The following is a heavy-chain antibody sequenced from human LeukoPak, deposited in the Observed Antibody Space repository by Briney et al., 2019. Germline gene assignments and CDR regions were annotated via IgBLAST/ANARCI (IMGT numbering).Heavy chain of an antibody. Sequence: SETLSLTCSVSGGSVSSSGYYWGRSPQAPGKGVEWIASISYSGATYYKPSLRSRVSISVDTSKNQLSLKVTSVTAADTAVYFRAGRERGTTVPGLHWGQGALVTVSS. J-gene: IGHJ4*02. CDR1: GGSVSSSGYY. CDR3: AGRERGTTVPGLH. V-gene: IGHV4-39*01. D-gene: IGHD6-19*01. CDR2: ISYSGAT.